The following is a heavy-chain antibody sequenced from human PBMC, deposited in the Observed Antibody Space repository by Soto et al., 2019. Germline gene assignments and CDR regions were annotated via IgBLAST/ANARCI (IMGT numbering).Heavy chain of an antibody. V-gene: IGHV4-34*01. CDR1: GGSFSGYY. CDR2: INHSGST. J-gene: IGHJ5*02. D-gene: IGHD1-1*01. CDR3: ASLTGTTLYNWFDP. Sequence: QVQLQQWGAGLLKPSETLSLTCAVYGGSFSGYYCSWIRQPPGKGLEWLGEINHSGSTKYNPSLKSRVTISVDTSKNQFSLKLSSVTAADTAVYYCASLTGTTLYNWFDPWGQGTLVTVSS.